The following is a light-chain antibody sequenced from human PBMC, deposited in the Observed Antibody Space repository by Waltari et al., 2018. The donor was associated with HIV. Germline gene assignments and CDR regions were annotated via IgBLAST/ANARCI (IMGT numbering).Light chain of an antibody. CDR2: DVS. CDR1: NHDVGYYDF. CDR3: YSASDTGIL. Sequence: QSALPQPASLSGSPGQSLTIPCTGTNHDVGYYDFVSWYQFYPGKAPKLLIYDVSERPSGVSDRFAGSKSGTTVILTIHRAQPEDEGHYFCYSASDTGILFGGGTRVTVL. J-gene: IGLJ2*01. V-gene: IGLV2-14*03.